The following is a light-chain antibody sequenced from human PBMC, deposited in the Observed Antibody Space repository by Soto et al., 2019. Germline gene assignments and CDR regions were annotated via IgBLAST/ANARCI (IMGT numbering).Light chain of an antibody. CDR3: SSYTSSYTWV. J-gene: IGLJ3*02. Sequence: QSALTQPASVSGSPGQSITISCSGTTNDVGGYNYVSWYQQHPGKSPKLLIYGVTDRPSGVSSRFSGSKSGNAASLTISGLQAEDEGHYYCSSYTSSYTWVFGGGTKVTVL. CDR1: TNDVGGYNY. CDR2: GVT. V-gene: IGLV2-14*03.